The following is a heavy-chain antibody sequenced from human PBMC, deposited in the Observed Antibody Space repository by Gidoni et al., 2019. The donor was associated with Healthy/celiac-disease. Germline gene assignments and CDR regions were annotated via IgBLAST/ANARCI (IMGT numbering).Heavy chain of an antibody. CDR2: IIPILGIA. Sequence: QVQLVQTGAEVKKHGSSVKVSCKASGGTCSSYAINWVRQAPGQGLEWMGGIIPILGIANYAQKFQGSVTITADKSTSTAHMELSSLRSEDTAVYYCARIVDTADDWGQGTLVTVSS. CDR3: ARIVDTADD. V-gene: IGHV1-69*10. CDR1: GGTCSSYA. D-gene: IGHD5-18*01. J-gene: IGHJ4*02.